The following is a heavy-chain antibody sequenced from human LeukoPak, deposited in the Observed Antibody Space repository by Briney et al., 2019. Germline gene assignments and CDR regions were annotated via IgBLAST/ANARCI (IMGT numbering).Heavy chain of an antibody. D-gene: IGHD4-17*01. CDR2: IYYSGST. V-gene: IGHV4-39*07. Sequence: SETLSLTCTVSGGSISSSSYYWGWIRQPPGKGLEWIGSIYYSGSTYYDPSLKSRVTISVDTSKNQFSLKLSSVTAADTAVYYCARDYGDFPGLDVWGKGTTVTVSS. CDR1: GGSISSSSYY. J-gene: IGHJ6*04. CDR3: ARDYGDFPGLDV.